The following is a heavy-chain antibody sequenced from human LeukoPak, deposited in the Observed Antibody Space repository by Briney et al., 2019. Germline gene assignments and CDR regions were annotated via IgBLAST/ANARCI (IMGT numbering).Heavy chain of an antibody. CDR2: IYHSGST. J-gene: IGHJ4*02. V-gene: IGHV4-38-2*02. CDR3: ARENPYYFDY. CDR1: GYSISSGYY. Sequence: PSETLSLTCTVSGYSISSGYYWGWIRQPPGKGLEWIGSIYHSGSTYYNPSLKSRVTISVDTSKNQFSLNLTSVTAADTAAYYCARENPYYFDYRGQGTLVTVSS.